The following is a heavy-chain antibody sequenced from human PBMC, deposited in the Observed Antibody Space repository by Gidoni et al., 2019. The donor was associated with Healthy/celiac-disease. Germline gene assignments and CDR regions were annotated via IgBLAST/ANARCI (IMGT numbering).Heavy chain of an antibody. D-gene: IGHD5-12*01. CDR2: ISSSSSTI. Sequence: EVQLVESGGGLVQPGGSLRLSCAAAGFTFSSYSMNWVRQAPGKGLEWVSYISSSSSTIYYADSVKGRFTISRDNAKNSLYLQMNSLRAEDTAVYYCARDPAYSGYDYFDYWGQGTLVTVSS. CDR3: ARDPAYSGYDYFDY. V-gene: IGHV3-48*01. CDR1: GFTFSSYS. J-gene: IGHJ4*02.